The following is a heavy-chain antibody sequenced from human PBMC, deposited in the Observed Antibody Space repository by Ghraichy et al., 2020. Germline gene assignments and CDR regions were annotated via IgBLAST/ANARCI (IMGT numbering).Heavy chain of an antibody. D-gene: IGHD4-17*01. CDR3: AKDAPPHYGDHRRNYYYYYMDV. J-gene: IGHJ6*03. CDR2: ISGSGGST. Sequence: GGSLRLSCAASGFTFSSYAMSWVRQAPGKGLEWVSAISGSGGSTYYADSVKGRFTISRDNSKNTLYLQMNSLRAEDTAVYYCAKDAPPHYGDHRRNYYYYYMDVWGKGTTVTVSS. V-gene: IGHV3-23*01. CDR1: GFTFSSYA.